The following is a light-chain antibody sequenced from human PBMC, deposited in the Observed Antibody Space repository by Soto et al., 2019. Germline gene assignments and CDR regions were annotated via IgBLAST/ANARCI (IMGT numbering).Light chain of an antibody. Sequence: EIVLTQSPATLSLSPGERATLSCMASQRVSNYLAWYQQKPGQAPRLLIYDASNRATGIPARFSGSGSGTDFTLTISSLEPEDFAVYYCQQRSNWPLLTFGGGTKVEIK. J-gene: IGKJ4*01. CDR1: QRVSNY. V-gene: IGKV3-11*01. CDR2: DAS. CDR3: QQRSNWPLLT.